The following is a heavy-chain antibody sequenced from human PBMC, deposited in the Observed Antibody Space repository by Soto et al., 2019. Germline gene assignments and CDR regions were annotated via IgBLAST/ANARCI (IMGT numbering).Heavy chain of an antibody. CDR2: INRDANDI. V-gene: IGHV3-74*01. D-gene: IGHD3-10*02. Sequence: EVQLVESGGGLVQPGGSLRLSCEASRGAFGAYWMHWVRQAPGKALVWVSRINRDANDIIYADSVKGRFTASRDHAKNMVFRQMNSLRVEDTAVYYCARDVRHNWFDSWGQGTRVTVSS. CDR1: RGAFGAYW. CDR3: ARDVRHNWFDS. J-gene: IGHJ5*01.